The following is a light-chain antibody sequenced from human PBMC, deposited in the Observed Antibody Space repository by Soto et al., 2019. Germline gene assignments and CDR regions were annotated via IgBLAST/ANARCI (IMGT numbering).Light chain of an antibody. J-gene: IGKJ4*01. CDR1: QSIGTY. CDR3: QQRSYWLT. Sequence: EIVLTQSPATLSLSPGERATLSCRASQSIGTYLAWYQHKPGQAPRLLIYDASNRATGIPARFSGSGSGTDFTLTISSLEPEDFAVYYCQQRSYWLTFGGGTKVEIE. CDR2: DAS. V-gene: IGKV3-11*01.